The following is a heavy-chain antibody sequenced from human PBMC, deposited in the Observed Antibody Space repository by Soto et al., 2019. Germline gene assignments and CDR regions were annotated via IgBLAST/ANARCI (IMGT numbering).Heavy chain of an antibody. Sequence: SETLSLTCAVYGGSFSGYYWSWIRQPPGKGLEWIGEINHNGSTNYNPSLKSRVTISVDTSKNQFSLKLSSVTAADTAVYYCASQSNCTNAVCYTYYFHYWREGTPVTVSP. J-gene: IGHJ4*02. D-gene: IGHD2-8*01. CDR2: INHNGST. CDR1: GGSFSGYY. V-gene: IGHV4-34*01. CDR3: ASQSNCTNAVCYTYYFHY.